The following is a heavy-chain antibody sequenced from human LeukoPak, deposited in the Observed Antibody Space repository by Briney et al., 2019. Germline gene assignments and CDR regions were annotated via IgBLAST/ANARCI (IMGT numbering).Heavy chain of an antibody. Sequence: GGSLRLSCAASGFTFSSYDMSWVRQAPGKGLEWVSAISGSGGTTNYADAVKGRFTISRDNSRNSLYLQMNSLRAEDTAIYYCAKGLDPDGYWGQGTLVTVSS. V-gene: IGHV3-23*01. CDR2: ISGSGGTT. D-gene: IGHD6-13*01. J-gene: IGHJ1*01. CDR1: GFTFSSYD. CDR3: AKGLDPDGY.